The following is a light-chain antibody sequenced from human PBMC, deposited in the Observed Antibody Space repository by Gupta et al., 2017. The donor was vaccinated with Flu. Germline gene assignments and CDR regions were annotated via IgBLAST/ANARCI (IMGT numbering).Light chain of an antibody. J-gene: IGKJ4*01. V-gene: IGKV1-9*01. Sequence: DIQLTQSPSFLSASVGDRVTITCRARHDISTHLAWYQQEPGKAPKLLIYAAINLQSGVPSRFSGSGSGTEFTLTISNLQPEDFATYYCQQLHSYPLTFGGGTRVDIK. CDR2: AAI. CDR3: QQLHSYPLT. CDR1: HDISTH.